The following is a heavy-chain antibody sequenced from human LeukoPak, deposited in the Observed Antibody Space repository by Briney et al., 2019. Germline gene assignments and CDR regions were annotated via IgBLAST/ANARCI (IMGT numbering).Heavy chain of an antibody. D-gene: IGHD6-19*01. J-gene: IGHJ4*02. CDR1: GYTFTNYD. Sequence: ASVKVSCKASGYTFTNYDINWVRQATGQGLEWMGYMNPNSGNTGYAQNFQGRVTMTRDKSINTAYMELSRLRSDDTAVYYCARDRGIAVAGGTSEYWGQGTLVTVSS. CDR3: ARDRGIAVAGGTSEY. CDR2: MNPNSGNT. V-gene: IGHV1-8*02.